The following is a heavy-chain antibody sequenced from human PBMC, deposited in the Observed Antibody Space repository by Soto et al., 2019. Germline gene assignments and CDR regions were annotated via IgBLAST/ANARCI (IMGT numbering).Heavy chain of an antibody. D-gene: IGHD6-19*01. Sequence: QLQLQESGPGLVKPSETLSLTCTVSGGSISSSSYYWGWIRQPPGKGLEWIGSIYYSGSTYYNPSLTSRVTISVDRAKNQFCLKLSSVTAADTAVYYCARQVQQCLDRYFDYWGQGTLVTVSS. J-gene: IGHJ4*02. CDR2: IYYSGST. CDR3: ARQVQQCLDRYFDY. V-gene: IGHV4-39*01. CDR1: GGSISSSSYY.